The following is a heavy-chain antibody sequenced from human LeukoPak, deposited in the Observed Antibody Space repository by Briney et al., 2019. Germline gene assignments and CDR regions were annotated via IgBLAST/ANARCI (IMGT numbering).Heavy chain of an antibody. V-gene: IGHV3-53*01. CDR1: EFSVSTNY. CDR2: IYSGGNT. J-gene: IGHJ5*02. Sequence: GGSLRLSCAASEFSVSTNYMTWVRQAPGKGLEWVSVIYSGGNTYYADSVKGRFIISRDISKNIVYLQMNSLRVEDMAVYYCARMREQVGSRYFDPWGQGTLVTVSS. CDR3: ARMREQVGSRYFDP. D-gene: IGHD1/OR15-1a*01.